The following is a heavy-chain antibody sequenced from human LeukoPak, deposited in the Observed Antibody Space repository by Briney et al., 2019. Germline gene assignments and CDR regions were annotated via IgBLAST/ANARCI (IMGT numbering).Heavy chain of an antibody. Sequence: PGRSLRLSCAASGFTFSSYAMHWVRQAPGKGLEWVAVISYDGSNKYYADSVKGRFTISRDNSKNTLYLQMNSLRAEDTAVYYCARGLSAAPPGRYWGQGTLVTVSS. CDR1: GFTFSSYA. D-gene: IGHD6-13*01. CDR3: ARGLSAAPPGRY. J-gene: IGHJ4*02. V-gene: IGHV3-30-3*01. CDR2: ISYDGSNK.